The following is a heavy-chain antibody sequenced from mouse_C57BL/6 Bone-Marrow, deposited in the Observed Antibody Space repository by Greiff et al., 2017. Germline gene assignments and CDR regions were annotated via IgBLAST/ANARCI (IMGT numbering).Heavy chain of an antibody. V-gene: IGHV14-4*01. J-gene: IGHJ1*03. CDR2: IDPENGDT. Sequence: VHVKQSGAELVRPGASVKLSCTASGFNIKDDYMHWVKQRPEQGLEWIGWIDPENGDTEYASKFQGKATITADTSSNTAYLQRSSLTSEDTAVYYCTTPYYYGRYFDVWGTGTTVTVSS. CDR3: TTPYYYGRYFDV. CDR1: GFNIKDDY. D-gene: IGHD1-1*01.